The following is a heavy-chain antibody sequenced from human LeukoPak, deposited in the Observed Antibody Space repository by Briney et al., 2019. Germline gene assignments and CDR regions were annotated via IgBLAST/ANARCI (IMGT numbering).Heavy chain of an antibody. V-gene: IGHV3-48*03. CDR2: ISSSGSTI. CDR1: GFTFSSYE. D-gene: IGHD3-3*01. J-gene: IGHJ4*02. Sequence: PGGSLRLSCAASGFTFSSYEMNWVRQAPGKGLEWVSYISSSGSTIYYADSVKGRFTISRDNSKNTLYLQMNSLRAEDTAVYYCARDGRFLEWLLYYFDYWGQGTLVTVSS. CDR3: ARDGRFLEWLLYYFDY.